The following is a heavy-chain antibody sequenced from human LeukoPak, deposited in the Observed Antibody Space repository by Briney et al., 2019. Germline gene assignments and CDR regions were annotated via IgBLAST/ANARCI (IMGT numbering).Heavy chain of an antibody. D-gene: IGHD3-10*01. CDR2: MNPNSGNT. Sequence: EASVKVSCKASGYTFTSYDINWVRQATGQGLEWMGWMNPNSGNTGYAQKFQGRVTTTTNTSINTAYMELSSLRSEDTAVYYCARVGRGPSHFDYWGQGTLVTVSS. CDR3: ARVGRGPSHFDY. J-gene: IGHJ4*02. CDR1: GYTFTSYD. V-gene: IGHV1-8*03.